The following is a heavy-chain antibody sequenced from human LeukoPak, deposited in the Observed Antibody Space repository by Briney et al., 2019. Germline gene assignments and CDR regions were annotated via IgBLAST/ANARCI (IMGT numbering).Heavy chain of an antibody. J-gene: IGHJ5*02. D-gene: IGHD2-2*01. V-gene: IGHV4-34*01. CDR1: GGSFSGYY. Sequence: SETLSLTCAVYGGSFSGYYWSWIRQPPGKGLEWIGEINHSGSTNYNPSLKSRVTISVDTSKNQFSLKLSSVTAADTAVYYCARSACSSTSSYRNWFDPWGQGTLVTVSS. CDR2: INHSGST. CDR3: ARSACSSTSSYRNWFDP.